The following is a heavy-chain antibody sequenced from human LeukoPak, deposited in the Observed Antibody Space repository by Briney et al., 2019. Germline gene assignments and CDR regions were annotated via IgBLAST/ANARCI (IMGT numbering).Heavy chain of an antibody. Sequence: SSETLSLTCTVSGYSISSGYYWGWIRQPPGKGLEWIGSIYHSGSTHYNPSLKSRVTISVDTSKNQFSLKLSSVTAADTAVYYCARHSGRWFGELASLSNWFDPWGQGTLVTVSS. J-gene: IGHJ5*02. CDR2: IYHSGST. D-gene: IGHD3-10*01. CDR3: ARHSGRWFGELASLSNWFDP. CDR1: GYSISSGYY. V-gene: IGHV4-38-2*02.